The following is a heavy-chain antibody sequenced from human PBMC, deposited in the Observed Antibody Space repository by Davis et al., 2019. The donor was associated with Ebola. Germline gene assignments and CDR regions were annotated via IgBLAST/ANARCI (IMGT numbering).Heavy chain of an antibody. V-gene: IGHV4-30-2*01. D-gene: IGHD3-10*01. CDR1: GGSISSGGYS. Sequence: MPSETLSLTCAVSGGSISSGGYSWSWIRQPPGKGLEWIGYIYHSGSTYYNPSLKSRVTISVDTSKNQFSLKLSSVTAADTAVYYCARVRTYGSGSYYNVPYFDYWGQGTLVTVSS. CDR3: ARVRTYGSGSYYNVPYFDY. CDR2: IYHSGST. J-gene: IGHJ4*02.